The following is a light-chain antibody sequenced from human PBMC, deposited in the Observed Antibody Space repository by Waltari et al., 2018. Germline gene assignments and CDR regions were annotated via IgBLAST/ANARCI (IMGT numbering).Light chain of an antibody. CDR3: QRYNSYPIT. Sequence: DIQMTQSPSTLSASVGDRVTITCRASQRLGSWLAWYQQKPGKAPKLLIYEATSLEGGVPSRFSASGSGTEFTLTISSLQPDDFATYYCQRYNSYPITFGPGTKVDI. CDR2: EAT. V-gene: IGKV1-5*03. CDR1: QRLGSW. J-gene: IGKJ3*01.